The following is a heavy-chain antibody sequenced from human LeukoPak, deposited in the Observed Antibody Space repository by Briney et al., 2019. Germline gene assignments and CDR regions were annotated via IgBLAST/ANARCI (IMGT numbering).Heavy chain of an antibody. V-gene: IGHV3-23*01. D-gene: IGHD4-11*01. CDR2: ISGSGSST. J-gene: IGHJ6*02. CDR1: GFTFSSYA. Sequence: GGSLRLSCAASGFTFSSYAMSWVRQAPGEGLEWVSAISGSGSSTYYADSVKGRFTISRDNSKNTLYLQMNSLRAEDTAVYSCAKDLSNPYKYYGMDVWGQGTTVTVSS. CDR3: AKDLSNPYKYYGMDV.